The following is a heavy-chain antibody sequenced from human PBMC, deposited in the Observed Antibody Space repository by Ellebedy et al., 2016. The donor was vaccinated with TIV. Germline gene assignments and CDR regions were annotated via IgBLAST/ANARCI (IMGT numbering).Heavy chain of an antibody. V-gene: IGHV4-59*08. CDR1: GGSISSSF. D-gene: IGHD3-9*01. Sequence: PSETLSLTCTVSGGSISSSFWNWIRQPPGKALEWIGYVYYSGNTNYNPSLKSRVTFSVDTSKNQFSLKLSSVTAADTAVYYCARQDYDILTGYYTHLDSWGQGTLVTVSS. J-gene: IGHJ4*02. CDR3: ARQDYDILTGYYTHLDS. CDR2: VYYSGNT.